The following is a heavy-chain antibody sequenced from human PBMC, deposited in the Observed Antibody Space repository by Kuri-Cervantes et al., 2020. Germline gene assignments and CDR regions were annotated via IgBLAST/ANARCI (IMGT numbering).Heavy chain of an antibody. Sequence: GESLKISCAASGFTFSSYAMSWVRQAPGKGLEWVSYISSSGSTIYYADSVKGRFTISRDNAKNSLYLQMNSLRAGDTAVYYCAREYSSGWYHYYYYYGMDVWGQGTTVTVSS. J-gene: IGHJ6*02. V-gene: IGHV3-48*04. D-gene: IGHD6-19*01. CDR2: ISSSGSTI. CDR1: GFTFSSYA. CDR3: AREYSSGWYHYYYYYGMDV.